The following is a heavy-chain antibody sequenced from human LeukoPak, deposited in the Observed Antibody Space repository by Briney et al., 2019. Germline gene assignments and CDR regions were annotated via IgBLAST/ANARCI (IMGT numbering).Heavy chain of an antibody. CDR1: GFNFDDYA. Sequence: PGGSLRLSCAGSGFNFDDYAMHWVRQAPGKGLEWVSGISWNSGSIGYADSVKGRFTISRDNAKNSLYLQMNSLRAEDTALYYCAKDIQQWLAEAGFDYWGQGTLVTVSS. J-gene: IGHJ4*02. V-gene: IGHV3-9*01. CDR3: AKDIQQWLAEAGFDY. CDR2: ISWNSGSI. D-gene: IGHD6-19*01.